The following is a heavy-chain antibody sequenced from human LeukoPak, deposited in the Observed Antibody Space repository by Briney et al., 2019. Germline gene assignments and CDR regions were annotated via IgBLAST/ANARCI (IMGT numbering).Heavy chain of an antibody. CDR1: GDSLSSGYW. J-gene: IGHJ4*01. CDR3: ARNAYYSADY. CDR2: IFHSGST. V-gene: IGHV4-4*02. D-gene: IGHD4/OR15-4a*01. Sequence: SETLSLTCVVSGDSLSSGYWWSWVRQPPGKGQEWIGEIFHSGSTNYNLSLKSRVTISVDNSKNHFSLTVNSVTAADTAVYYCARNAYYSADYWGRGTLVTVSS.